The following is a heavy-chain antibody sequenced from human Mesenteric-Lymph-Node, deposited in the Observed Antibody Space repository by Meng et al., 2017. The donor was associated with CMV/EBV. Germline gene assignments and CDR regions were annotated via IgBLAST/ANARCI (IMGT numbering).Heavy chain of an antibody. V-gene: IGHV1-2*02. Sequence: ASVKVSCKASGYTFTSYDINWVRQAPGQGLEWMGWINPNTGGTDCAQKFQGRVTMTRDTSISTAYMELSRLRSDDTAVYYCARARQTGTRNAMDVWGQGATGTVSS. CDR2: INPNTGGT. CDR1: GYTFTSYD. D-gene: IGHD1-1*01. J-gene: IGHJ6*02. CDR3: ARARQTGTRNAMDV.